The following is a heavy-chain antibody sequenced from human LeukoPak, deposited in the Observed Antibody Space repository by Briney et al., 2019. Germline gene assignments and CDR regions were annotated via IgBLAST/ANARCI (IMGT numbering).Heavy chain of an antibody. Sequence: SETLSLTCTVSDGSISSDSYYWGWIRQPPGKGLEWIGTIFYSGSTYFNPSLKSRVTIAVDTSKNQFSLKVTSVTAADTAVYYCARDPSRYCSRTGCYHFDYWGQGTRVTVSS. V-gene: IGHV4-39*07. CDR3: ARDPSRYCSRTGCYHFDY. CDR2: IFYSGST. D-gene: IGHD2-2*01. CDR1: DGSISSDSYY. J-gene: IGHJ4*02.